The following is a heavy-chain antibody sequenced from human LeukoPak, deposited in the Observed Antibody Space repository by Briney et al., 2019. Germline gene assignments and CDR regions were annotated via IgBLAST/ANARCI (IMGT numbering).Heavy chain of an antibody. D-gene: IGHD3-22*01. CDR2: ISAYNGNT. J-gene: IGHJ3*02. CDR1: GYTFTSYG. Sequence: AASVKASCKASGYTFTSYGISWVRQAPGQGLEWMGWISAYNGNTNYAQKLQGRVTMTTDTSTSTAYMELRSLRSDDTAVCYCARQYYYDSSGYATNDAFDIWGQGTMVTVSS. CDR3: ARQYYYDSSGYATNDAFDI. V-gene: IGHV1-18*01.